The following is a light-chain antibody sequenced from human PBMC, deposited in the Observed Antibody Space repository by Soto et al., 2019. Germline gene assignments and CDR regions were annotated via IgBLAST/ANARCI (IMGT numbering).Light chain of an antibody. J-gene: IGKJ1*01. V-gene: IGKV3-11*01. CDR2: LTS. Sequence: EIVLTHSPATLSAFPGDRVTLSCSASQAVNTRLAWYQHKPGQAPRLLIYLTSNRAAGVPSRFSAWGSETDFTLTISDVQPEDFAVYYCHQRQSWPRTFGQGTKVDIK. CDR3: HQRQSWPRT. CDR1: QAVNTR.